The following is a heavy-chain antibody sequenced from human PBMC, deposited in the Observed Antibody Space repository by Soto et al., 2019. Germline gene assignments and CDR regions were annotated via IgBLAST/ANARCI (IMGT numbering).Heavy chain of an antibody. D-gene: IGHD2-15*01. Sequence: SETLSLTCAVYGCSISSGGYSWSWILQPPGKCLEWIGYIYHSGSTYYNPSLKSRVTISVDRSKNQFSLKLSSVTAADTAVYYCARWGYCSGGSCYYGMDVWGQGTTVT. CDR1: GCSISSGGYS. J-gene: IGHJ6*02. CDR3: ARWGYCSGGSCYYGMDV. V-gene: IGHV4-30-2*01. CDR2: IYHSGST.